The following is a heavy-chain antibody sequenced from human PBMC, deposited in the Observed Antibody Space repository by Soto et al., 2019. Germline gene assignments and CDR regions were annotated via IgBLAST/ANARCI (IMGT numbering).Heavy chain of an antibody. CDR2: IIPIFGTA. CDR1: GGTFSSYA. D-gene: IGHD5-18*01. Sequence: GASVKVSCKASGGTFSSYAISWVRQAPGQGLEWMGGIIPIFGTANYAQKFQGRVTITADESTSTAYMELGSLRSEDTAVYYCARAYRGPIQPENLPPPYYFDYWGQGTLVTVSS. CDR3: ARAYRGPIQPENLPPPYYFDY. J-gene: IGHJ4*02. V-gene: IGHV1-69*13.